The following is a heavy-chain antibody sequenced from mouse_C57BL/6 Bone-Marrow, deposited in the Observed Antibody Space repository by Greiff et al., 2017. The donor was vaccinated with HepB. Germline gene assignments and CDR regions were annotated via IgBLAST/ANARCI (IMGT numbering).Heavy chain of an antibody. D-gene: IGHD1-1*01. CDR2: IYPSDSET. J-gene: IGHJ2*01. Sequence: QVQLQQPGAELMRPGSSVKLSCKASGYTFTSYWMDWVKQRPGQGLEWIGNIYPSDSETHYNQKFKDKATLTVDKSSSTAYMQLSSLTSEDSAVYYCARSRYYYGSSYFDYWGQGTTLTVSS. CDR1: GYTFTSYW. V-gene: IGHV1-61*01. CDR3: ARSRYYYGSSYFDY.